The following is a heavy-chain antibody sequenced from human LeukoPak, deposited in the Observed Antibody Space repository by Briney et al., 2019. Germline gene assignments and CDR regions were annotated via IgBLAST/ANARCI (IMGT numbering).Heavy chain of an antibody. V-gene: IGHV3-21*01. CDR2: ISSSSSYI. D-gene: IGHD6-13*01. Sequence: EGSLRLSCAASGFTFSSYSMNWVRQAPGKGLEWVSSISSSSSYIYYADSVKGRFTISRDNAKNSLYLQMNSLRAEGTAVYYCARVVRYSSSWGGYYYYYMDVWGKGTTVTVSS. J-gene: IGHJ6*03. CDR1: GFTFSSYS. CDR3: ARVVRYSSSWGGYYYYYMDV.